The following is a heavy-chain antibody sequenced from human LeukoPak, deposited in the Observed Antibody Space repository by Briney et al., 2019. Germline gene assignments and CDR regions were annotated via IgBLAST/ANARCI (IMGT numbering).Heavy chain of an antibody. D-gene: IGHD2-15*01. Sequence: PGGSLRLSCAASGFTFSSYEMNWVRQAPGKGLEWVSYISSSGSTIYYADSVKGRFTISRDNAKNSLYLQMNSLRAEDTAVYYCARSVRGGYCSGGSCYPYYFDYWGQGTLVTVSS. J-gene: IGHJ4*02. CDR1: GFTFSSYE. V-gene: IGHV3-48*03. CDR3: ARSVRGGYCSGGSCYPYYFDY. CDR2: ISSSGSTI.